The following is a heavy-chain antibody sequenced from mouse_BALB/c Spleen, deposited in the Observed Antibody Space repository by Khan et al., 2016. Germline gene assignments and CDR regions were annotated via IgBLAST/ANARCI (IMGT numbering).Heavy chain of an antibody. CDR1: GFSLTTYG. CDR2: IWAGGST. D-gene: IGHD2-2*01. V-gene: IGHV2-9*02. Sequence: VQLKESGPGLVAPSQSLSITCSVSGFSLTTYGVHWVRQSPGKGLEWLGVIWAGGSTNYNSALMSRLSISKDNSKSQVFLKMNSLQTDDTAMYYCARDRWLRAMDYWGQGTSVTVSS. CDR3: ARDRWLRAMDY. J-gene: IGHJ4*01.